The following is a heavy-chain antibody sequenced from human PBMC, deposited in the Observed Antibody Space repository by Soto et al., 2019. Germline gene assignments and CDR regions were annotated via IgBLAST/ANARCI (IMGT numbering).Heavy chain of an antibody. D-gene: IGHD3-9*01. CDR1: DCSFSSYA. J-gene: IGHJ4*02. CDR2: ISFDGNII. V-gene: IGHV3-30-3*02. CDR3: ARTFDTITYYFYY. Sequence: PXGRLRRSCSASDCSFSSYAMHGIRQAPGKGLEWLAVISFDGNIIQYADSVKGRFIISRDNSKNTLYLQMNSLRGDDTAVYSCARTFDTITYYFYYWGQGTPVTVYS.